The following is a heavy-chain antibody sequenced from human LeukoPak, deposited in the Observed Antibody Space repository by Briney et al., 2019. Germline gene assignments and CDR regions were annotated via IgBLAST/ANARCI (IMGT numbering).Heavy chain of an antibody. V-gene: IGHV4-59*01. CDR3: ARAGSYYYGSGSLAAFDI. CDR2: IYYSGCT. Sequence: PSETLSLTCTVSGGSISSYYWSWIRQPPGKGLEWIGYIYYSGCTNYNPSLKSRVTISVDTSKNQFSLKLSSVTAADTAVYYCARAGSYYYGSGSLAAFDIWGQGTMVTVSS. D-gene: IGHD3-10*01. CDR1: GGSISSYY. J-gene: IGHJ3*02.